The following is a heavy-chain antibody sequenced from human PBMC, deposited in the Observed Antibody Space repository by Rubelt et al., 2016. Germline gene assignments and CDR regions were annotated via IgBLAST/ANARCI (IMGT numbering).Heavy chain of an antibody. CDR2: TYPGDSDT. J-gene: IGHJ5*02. CDR3: ARVTTVTNDNWFDP. V-gene: IGHV5-51*01. CDR1: GYSFTSYW. Sequence: EVQLVQSGAEVKKPGESLKISCKGSGYSFTSYWIGWVRQMPGKGLEWMGITYPGDSDTRYSPSFQDKVPISADTSIRAAYLQWSSQKASDTAMYYCARVTTVTNDNWFDPWGEGTLVTVYS. D-gene: IGHD4-17*01.